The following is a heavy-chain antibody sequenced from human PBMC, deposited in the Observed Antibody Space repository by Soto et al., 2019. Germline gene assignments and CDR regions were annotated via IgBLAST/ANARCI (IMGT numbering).Heavy chain of an antibody. J-gene: IGHJ6*03. D-gene: IGHD7-27*01. CDR3: ARGQLTRPGSPMDV. V-gene: IGHV4-34*01. Sequence: SETLSLTCAVYGGSFSGYYWSWIRQPPGKGLEWIGEVNHSGSTNYNPSLKSRVTMSVDTSKNQFSLKLSSVTAADTAVYYCARGQLTRPGSPMDVWGKGTTVTVSS. CDR2: VNHSGST. CDR1: GGSFSGYY.